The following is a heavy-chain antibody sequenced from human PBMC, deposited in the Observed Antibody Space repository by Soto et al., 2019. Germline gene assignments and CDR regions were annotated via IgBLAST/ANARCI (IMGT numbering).Heavy chain of an antibody. V-gene: IGHV4-31*03. CDR1: GGSISSGGYY. D-gene: IGHD6-6*01. J-gene: IGHJ6*02. Sequence: TLSLTCTVSGGSISSGGYYWSWIRQHPGKGLEWIGYIYYSGSTYYNPSLKSRVTISVDTSKNQFSLKLSSVTAADTAVYYCARTSSEGGSYGMDVWGQGTTVTVSS. CDR3: ARTSSEGGSYGMDV. CDR2: IYYSGST.